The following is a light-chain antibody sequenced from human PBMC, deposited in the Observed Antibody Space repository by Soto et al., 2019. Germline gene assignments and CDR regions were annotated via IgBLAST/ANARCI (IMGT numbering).Light chain of an antibody. J-gene: IGLJ1*01. V-gene: IGLV2-8*01. CDR2: EVS. CDR1: SSDVGGYNY. Sequence: QSVLTQPPSASGSPGQSVTISCTGTSSDVGGYNYVSWYQQHPGKAPKLMIYEVSKRPSGVPERFSGSKSGNTASLTVSGLQAEDEADYYCSSYAGSNKDVFGTGTKVTVL. CDR3: SSYAGSNKDV.